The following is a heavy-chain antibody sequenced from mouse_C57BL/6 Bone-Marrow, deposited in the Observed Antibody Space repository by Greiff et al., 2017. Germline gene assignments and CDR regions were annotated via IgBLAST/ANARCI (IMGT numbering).Heavy chain of an antibody. CDR3: ARDRGGDD. D-gene: IGHD3-3*01. CDR2: ISDGGSYT. J-gene: IGHJ4*01. CDR1: GFTFSSYA. V-gene: IGHV5-4*01. Sequence: EVHLVESGGGLVKPGGSLKLSCAASGFTFSSYAMSWVRQTPEKRLEWVATISDGGSYTYYPDNVKGRFTISRDNAKNNLYLQMRHLKCEDTAMYYCARDRGGDDWGQGNSVTVSS.